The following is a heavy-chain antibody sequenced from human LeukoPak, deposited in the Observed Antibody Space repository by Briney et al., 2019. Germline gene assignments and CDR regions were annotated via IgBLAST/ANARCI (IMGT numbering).Heavy chain of an antibody. V-gene: IGHV3-30-3*01. CDR1: GFTFSSYA. Sequence: GGSLRLSCAASGFTFSSYAMHWVRQAPGKGLEWVAVISYDGSNKYYADSVKGRFTISRDNSKNTLYLQMNSLRAEDTAVYYCAGDRAFGGVIVRFDYWGQGTLVTVSS. J-gene: IGHJ4*02. CDR3: AGDRAFGGVIVRFDY. CDR2: ISYDGSNK. D-gene: IGHD3-16*02.